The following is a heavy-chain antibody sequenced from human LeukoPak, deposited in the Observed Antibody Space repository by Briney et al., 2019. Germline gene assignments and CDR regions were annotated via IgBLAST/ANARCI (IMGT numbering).Heavy chain of an antibody. V-gene: IGHV4-59*08. J-gene: IGHJ5*02. CDR1: GGSIKDYR. CDR3: GGVYYYDSSGYAPHP. D-gene: IGHD3-22*01. Sequence: SETLSLTCSVSGGSIKDYRWSWIRQPPGKGLEYIGFVYYSASTNYNPSLKSRVTISVDTSKNQFSLKLSSVTAADTAVYYCGGVYYYDSSGYAPHPWGQGTLVTVSS. CDR2: VYYSAST.